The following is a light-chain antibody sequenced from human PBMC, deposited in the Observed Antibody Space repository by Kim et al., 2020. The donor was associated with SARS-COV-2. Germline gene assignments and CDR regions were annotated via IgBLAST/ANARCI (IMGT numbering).Light chain of an antibody. CDR3: QQRSETIT. CDR1: ESVTSF. V-gene: IGKV3-11*01. J-gene: IGKJ4*01. CDR2: HAS. Sequence: EIVLTQSPATLSLSPGERATLSCRASESVTSFGWYHQKPGQAPRLLIHHASNRATGIPARFSGSGSGTDFTLTISNVGAEDFAVYYCQQRSETITFGGGTKVYI.